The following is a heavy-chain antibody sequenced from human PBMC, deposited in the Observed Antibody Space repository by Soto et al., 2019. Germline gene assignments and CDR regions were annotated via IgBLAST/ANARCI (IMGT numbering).Heavy chain of an antibody. Sequence: GGSLRLSCAASGFTFSTYAMSWFRQAPRKGLEWVSAISGNGGDYTYYADSVKGRFTISRDNAKNTLYLQMNSLRAEDTALYHCARVAGYSYNYYMDVWGKGTTVTISS. V-gene: IGHV3-23*01. CDR3: ARVAGYSYNYYMDV. CDR2: ISGNGGDYT. CDR1: GFTFSTYA. D-gene: IGHD3-22*01. J-gene: IGHJ6*03.